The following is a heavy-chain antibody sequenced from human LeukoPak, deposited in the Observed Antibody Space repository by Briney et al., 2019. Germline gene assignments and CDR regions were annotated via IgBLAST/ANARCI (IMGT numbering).Heavy chain of an antibody. J-gene: IGHJ6*03. Sequence: GESLKISCKGSGYSFTSYWIGWVRQMPGKGLEWMGIIYPGDSDTRYSPSFQGQVTISADKSISTAYLQWSSLKASDIAMYYCARRAAVAPYYMDVWGKGTTVTLSS. CDR2: IYPGDSDT. V-gene: IGHV5-51*01. CDR1: GYSFTSYW. D-gene: IGHD6-13*01. CDR3: ARRAAVAPYYMDV.